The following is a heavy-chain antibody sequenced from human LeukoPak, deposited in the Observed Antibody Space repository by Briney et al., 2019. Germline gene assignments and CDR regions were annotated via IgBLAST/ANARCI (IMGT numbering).Heavy chain of an antibody. CDR3: ASGTGTADAFDI. Sequence: ASVKVSCKASGYTFTGYYMHWVRQAPGQGLEWMGWINPNSGGTNYAQKFQGRVTMTRDTSISTAYMELSRLRSEDAAVYYCASGTGTADAFDIWGQGTMVTVSS. V-gene: IGHV1-2*02. CDR2: INPNSGGT. J-gene: IGHJ3*02. CDR1: GYTFTGYY. D-gene: IGHD3-10*01.